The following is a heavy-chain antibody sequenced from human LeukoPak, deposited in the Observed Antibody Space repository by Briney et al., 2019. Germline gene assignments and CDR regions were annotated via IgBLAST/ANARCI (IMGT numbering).Heavy chain of an antibody. CDR3: ARGSRITIFGVVIKYYFDY. D-gene: IGHD3-3*01. CDR2: IYYSGST. Sequence: SETLSLTCTVSGGSISSNSYYWGWIRQPPGKGLEWIGSIYYSGSTYYNPSLKSRVTISVDTSKNQFSLKLSSVTAADTAVYYCARGSRITIFGVVIKYYFDYWGQGTLVTVSS. J-gene: IGHJ4*02. V-gene: IGHV4-39*07. CDR1: GGSISSNSYY.